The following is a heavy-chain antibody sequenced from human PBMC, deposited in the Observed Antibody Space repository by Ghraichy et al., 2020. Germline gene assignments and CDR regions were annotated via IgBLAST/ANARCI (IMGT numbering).Heavy chain of an antibody. CDR1: GGSVSSGSYY. CDR3: ARSDFGVEQSYYYYGMDV. CDR2: IYYSGST. J-gene: IGHJ6*02. D-gene: IGHD3-3*01. Sequence: SETLSLTCTVSGGSVSSGSYYWSWIRQPPGKGLEWIGYIYYSGSTNYNPSLKSRVTISVDTSKNQFSLKLSSVTAADTAVYYCARSDFGVEQSYYYYGMDVWGQGTTVTVSS. V-gene: IGHV4-61*01.